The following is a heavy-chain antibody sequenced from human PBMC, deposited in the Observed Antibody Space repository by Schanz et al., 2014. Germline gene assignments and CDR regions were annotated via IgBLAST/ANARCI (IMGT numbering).Heavy chain of an antibody. D-gene: IGHD1-7*01. Sequence: EVKLLESGGGLVQPGGSLRLSCAASGFTFSTYWMHWVRQAPGKGLVWVSHINSDGTTTTYADSVKGRFTISRDNAENMLYLQMNSLRVEDTAVYYCAMGGYQLHHWGQGTLVTVSS. J-gene: IGHJ4*02. CDR2: INSDGTTT. V-gene: IGHV3-74*02. CDR1: GFTFSTYW. CDR3: AMGGYQLHH.